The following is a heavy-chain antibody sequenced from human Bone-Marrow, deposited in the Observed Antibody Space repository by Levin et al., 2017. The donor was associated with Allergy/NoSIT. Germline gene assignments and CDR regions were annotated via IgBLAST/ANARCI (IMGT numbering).Heavy chain of an antibody. CDR1: GDSVSSGPYS. CDR3: ARRHGPYSGSYLES. V-gene: IGHV4-39*01. J-gene: IGHJ3*01. D-gene: IGHD1-26*01. CDR2: IYYSGTT. Sequence: NPSETLSLTCTVSGDSVSSGPYSWGWIRQPPGRGLEWIGSIYYSGTTDYNPSLKSRVTISVDTSKNQFSLKLRSVTAADTAVYFCARRHGPYSGSYLESWGKGTMVTVSS.